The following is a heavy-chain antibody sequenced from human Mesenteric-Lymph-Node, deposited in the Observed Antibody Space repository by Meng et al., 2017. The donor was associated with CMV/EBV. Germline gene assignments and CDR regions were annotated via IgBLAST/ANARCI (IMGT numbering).Heavy chain of an antibody. Sequence: GESLKISCAGSGFTFNSYGMSWVRQAPGKGLEWVSGISGGGGSTYYADSVKGRFTISRDDSKNTLYLQMNSLRVEDTAVYYCAKDHQYGTRGDFDYWGQGTLVTVSS. CDR2: ISGGGGST. J-gene: IGHJ4*02. V-gene: IGHV3-23*01. CDR3: AKDHQYGTRGDFDY. D-gene: IGHD3-10*01. CDR1: GFTFNSYG.